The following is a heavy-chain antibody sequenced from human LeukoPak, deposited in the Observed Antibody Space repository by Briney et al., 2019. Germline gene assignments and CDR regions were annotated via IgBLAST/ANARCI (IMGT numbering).Heavy chain of an antibody. Sequence: ASVKVSCKASGYTFTGYYMHWVRQAPRQGLEWMGWINPNSGGTNYAQKFQGRVTMTRDTSISTAYMELSRLRSDDTAVYYCARDNGGVVVTASFAYWGQGTLVTVSS. CDR2: INPNSGGT. CDR3: ARDNGGVVVTASFAY. D-gene: IGHD2-21*02. CDR1: GYTFTGYY. V-gene: IGHV1-2*02. J-gene: IGHJ4*02.